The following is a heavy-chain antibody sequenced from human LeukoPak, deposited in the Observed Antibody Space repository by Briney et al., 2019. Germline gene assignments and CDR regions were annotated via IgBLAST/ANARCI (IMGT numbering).Heavy chain of an antibody. D-gene: IGHD2-2*01. CDR2: IYTSGST. CDR3: ARDRYCSSTSCFFDP. J-gene: IGHJ5*02. V-gene: IGHV4-61*02. Sequence: PSETLSLTCTVSGGSISSGSYYWRWIRPPAGKGLEWIGRIYTSGSTNYTPSLKSRATISVDTSKNQFSLKLRSVTAADTAVYYCARDRYCSSTSCFFDPWGQGTLVTVSS. CDR1: GGSISSGSYY.